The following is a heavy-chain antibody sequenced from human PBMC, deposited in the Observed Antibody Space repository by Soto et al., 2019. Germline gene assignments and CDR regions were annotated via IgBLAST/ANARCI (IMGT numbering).Heavy chain of an antibody. Sequence: GGSLRGSCAASGFTFRSYSMNWVRQAPGKGLEWVSYISISSRTIYYADSVKGRFTISRDDAKNSLYLQMNSLRDEDTSVYYCARDNGIAGSFDPWGQGTLVTVSS. V-gene: IGHV3-48*02. D-gene: IGHD6-13*01. CDR3: ARDNGIAGSFDP. CDR1: GFTFRSYS. J-gene: IGHJ5*02. CDR2: ISISSRTI.